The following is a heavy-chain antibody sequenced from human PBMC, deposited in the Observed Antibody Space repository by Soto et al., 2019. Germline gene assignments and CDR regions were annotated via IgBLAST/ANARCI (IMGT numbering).Heavy chain of an antibody. V-gene: IGHV4-39*01. Sequence: PSETLSLTCTVSGGSISSSSYYWGWIRQPPGKGLAWIGSIYYSGSTYYNPSLKSRVTISVDTSKNQFSLKLSSVTAADTAVYYCASHHESMIVVVITKVLFDYWGQGTLVTVSS. D-gene: IGHD3-22*01. CDR1: GGSISSSSYY. CDR3: ASHHESMIVVVITKVLFDY. CDR2: IYYSGST. J-gene: IGHJ4*02.